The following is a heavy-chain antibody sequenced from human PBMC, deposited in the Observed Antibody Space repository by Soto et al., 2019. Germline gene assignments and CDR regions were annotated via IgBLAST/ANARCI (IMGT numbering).Heavy chain of an antibody. CDR2: IYYSGST. CDR3: ARSALSYDFWSGYQGWFDP. Sequence: SETLSLTCTVSGGSISSYYWSWIRQPPGKGLEWIGYIYYSGSTNYNPSLKSRVTISVDTSKNQFSLKLSSVTAADTAVYYCARSALSYDFWSGYQGWFDPWGQGTLVTVSS. D-gene: IGHD3-3*01. CDR1: GGSISSYY. J-gene: IGHJ5*02. V-gene: IGHV4-59*01.